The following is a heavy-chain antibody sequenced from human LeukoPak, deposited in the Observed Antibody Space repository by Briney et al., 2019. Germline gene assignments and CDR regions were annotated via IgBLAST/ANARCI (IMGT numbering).Heavy chain of an antibody. D-gene: IGHD3-3*01. Sequence: GGSLRLSCAASGFTFSDYYMSWIRQAPGKGLEWVSYISSSGSTIYYADSVKGRFTISRDNAKNSLYLQMNSLRAEDTAVYYCARVFDFWSGYYLAYYYGMDVWGQGTTVTVSS. J-gene: IGHJ6*02. CDR3: ARVFDFWSGYYLAYYYGMDV. CDR1: GFTFSDYY. V-gene: IGHV3-11*01. CDR2: ISSSGSTI.